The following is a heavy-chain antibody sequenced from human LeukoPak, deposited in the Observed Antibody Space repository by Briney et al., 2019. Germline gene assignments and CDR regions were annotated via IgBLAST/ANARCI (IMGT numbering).Heavy chain of an antibody. Sequence: GGSLRLSCAASGFTFSSYAMHWVRQAPGKGLEWVAVISYDGSNKYYADSVKGRFTISRDNSKNTLYLQMNSLRAEDTAVYYCAREPITIFGVVIIKYNWFDPWGQGTLVTVSS. J-gene: IGHJ5*02. CDR2: ISYDGSNK. D-gene: IGHD3-3*01. V-gene: IGHV3-30-3*01. CDR1: GFTFSSYA. CDR3: AREPITIFGVVIIKYNWFDP.